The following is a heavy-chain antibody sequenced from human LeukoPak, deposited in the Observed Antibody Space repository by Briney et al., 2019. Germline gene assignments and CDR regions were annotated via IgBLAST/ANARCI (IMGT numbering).Heavy chain of an antibody. J-gene: IGHJ3*02. Sequence: PGGSLRLSCAASGFTFSSYAMSWVRQAPGKGLEWVSAISGSGGSTYYADSVRGRFTISRDNSKNTLYLQMNSLRAEDTAVYYCAKPRIQLWWRDAFDIWGQGTMVTVSS. CDR2: ISGSGGST. CDR3: AKPRIQLWWRDAFDI. CDR1: GFTFSSYA. D-gene: IGHD5-18*01. V-gene: IGHV3-23*01.